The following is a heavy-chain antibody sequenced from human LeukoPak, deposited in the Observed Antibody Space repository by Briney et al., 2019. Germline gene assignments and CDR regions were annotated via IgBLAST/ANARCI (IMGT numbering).Heavy chain of an antibody. CDR1: GFTFRSYW. CDR2: IKQDGSEK. Sequence: GGSLRLSCAASGFTFRSYWMTWVRQAPGKGLEWVANIKQDGSEKYYVDSVKGRFTISRDNARNSLYLQMNSLRAEDTAVYYCTREYYYGSGSYYNGYWGQGTLVTVSS. J-gene: IGHJ4*02. V-gene: IGHV3-7*04. D-gene: IGHD3-10*01. CDR3: TREYYYGSGSYYNGY.